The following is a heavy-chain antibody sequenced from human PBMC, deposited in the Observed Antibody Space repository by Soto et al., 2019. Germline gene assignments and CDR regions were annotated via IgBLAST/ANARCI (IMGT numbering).Heavy chain of an antibody. D-gene: IGHD1-7*01. V-gene: IGHV4-30-2*01. CDR3: ETGRGPGTMDY. J-gene: IGHJ4*02. Sequence: SETLSLTCAVSVGSISSGGYSWSWIRQPPGKGLEWIGYIYHSGSTYYNPSLKSRVTISVDRSKNQFSLKLSSVTAADTAVYYCETGRGPGTMDYWGQGTLVTVYS. CDR1: VGSISSGGYS. CDR2: IYHSGST.